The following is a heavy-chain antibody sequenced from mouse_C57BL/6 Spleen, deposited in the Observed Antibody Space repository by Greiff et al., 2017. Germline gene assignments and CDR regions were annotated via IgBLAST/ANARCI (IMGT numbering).Heavy chain of an antibody. CDR1: GLTFSDYG. V-gene: IGHV5-17*01. CDR2: ISSGSSTI. J-gene: IGHJ1*03. CDR3: ARDYYGSKGV. D-gene: IGHD1-1*01. Sequence: EVQLVESGGGLVKPGGSLKLSCAASGLTFSDYGMHWVRQAPEKGLEWVAYISSGSSTIYYADTVKGRFTISRDNAKNTLFLQMTSLRSEDTAMYYFARDYYGSKGVWGTGTTVTVSS.